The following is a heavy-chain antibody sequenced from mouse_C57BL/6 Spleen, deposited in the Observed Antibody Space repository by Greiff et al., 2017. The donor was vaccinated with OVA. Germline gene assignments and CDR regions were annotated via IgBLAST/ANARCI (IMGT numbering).Heavy chain of an antibody. D-gene: IGHD4-1*02. J-gene: IGHJ1*03. V-gene: IGHV1-50*01. CDR2: IDPSDSYT. CDR3: AKVQLGYFDV. CDR1: GYTFTSYW. Sequence: VQLQQPGAELVKPGASVKLSCKASGYTFTSYWMQWVKQRPGQGLEWIGEIDPSDSYTNYNQKFKGKATWTVDTSSSTAYMQLSSLTSEDSAVYYCAKVQLGYFDVWGTGTTVTVSS.